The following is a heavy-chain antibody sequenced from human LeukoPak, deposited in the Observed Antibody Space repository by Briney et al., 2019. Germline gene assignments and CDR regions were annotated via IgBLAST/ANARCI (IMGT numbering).Heavy chain of an antibody. V-gene: IGHV5-51*01. J-gene: IGHJ6*04. CDR2: IYPGDSDT. CDR3: ARTQSTYYYGMDV. CDR1: GSSFTSYW. Sequence: KAGASLQISCKGSGSSFTSYWIGWVRQLPGKGLEWMGIIYPGDSDTKYSPSFQGQVTISADKSISTAYLQWNSLKASDTAMYYCARTQSTYYYGMDVWGKGTTVTVSS.